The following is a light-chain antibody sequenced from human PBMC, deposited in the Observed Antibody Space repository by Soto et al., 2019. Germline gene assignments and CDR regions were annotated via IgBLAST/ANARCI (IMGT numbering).Light chain of an antibody. V-gene: IGKV1-6*01. CDR3: QQYNTFST. CDR2: AES. CDR1: QVIGND. J-gene: IGKJ1*01. Sequence: AIQMTQSPSSLSASVGDRVTISCRASQVIGNDLAWYQQKPGKAPRLLIFAESNLQSGVPSRFSGSGSGTDFTLTISRLQPDDFATYYCQQYNTFSTFGQGTKVDIK.